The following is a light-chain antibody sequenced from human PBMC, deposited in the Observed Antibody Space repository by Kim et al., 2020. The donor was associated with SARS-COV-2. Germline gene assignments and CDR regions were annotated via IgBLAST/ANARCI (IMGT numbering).Light chain of an antibody. Sequence: QSNTISCIGTSRDVGGYNYVSWYQQHPGKAPKLMIYDVNKRPSGVSNRFSGSKSGNTASLTISGLQAEVEADYYCSSYTSSSSYVFGTGTKVTVL. CDR3: SSYTSSSSYV. CDR1: SRDVGGYNY. CDR2: DVN. J-gene: IGLJ1*01. V-gene: IGLV2-14*04.